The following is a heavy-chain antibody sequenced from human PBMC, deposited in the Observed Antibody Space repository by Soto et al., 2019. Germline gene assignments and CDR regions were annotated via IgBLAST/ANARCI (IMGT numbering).Heavy chain of an antibody. Sequence: EVQLLESGGGLVQPGGSLRLSCEASGFTFSSYAMSWVRQAPGKGLEWVSAISGSGGSTYYADSVKGRFTISRDNSKNTLYLQMNSLRAEDTAVYYCAKDGYDSSGYYATFFDYWGQGTLVTVSS. CDR2: ISGSGGST. CDR3: AKDGYDSSGYYATFFDY. J-gene: IGHJ4*02. D-gene: IGHD3-22*01. CDR1: GFTFSSYA. V-gene: IGHV3-23*01.